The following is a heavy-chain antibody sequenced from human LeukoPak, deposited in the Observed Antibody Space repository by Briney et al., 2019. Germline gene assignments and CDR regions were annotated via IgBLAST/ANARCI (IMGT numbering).Heavy chain of an antibody. CDR3: ARPGGRYCSSTSCQEYFQH. V-gene: IGHV3-33*01. Sequence: PGGSLRLSCAASGFTFSSYGMHWVRQAPGKGLEWVAVIWYDGSNKYYADSVKGRFTISRDNSKNTLYLKMNSLRAEDTAVYYCARPGGRYCSSTSCQEYFQHWGQGTLVTVSS. CDR2: IWYDGSNK. D-gene: IGHD2-2*01. J-gene: IGHJ1*01. CDR1: GFTFSSYG.